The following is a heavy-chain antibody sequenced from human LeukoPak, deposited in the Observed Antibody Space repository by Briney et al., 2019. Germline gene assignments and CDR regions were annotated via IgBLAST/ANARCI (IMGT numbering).Heavy chain of an antibody. J-gene: IGHJ4*02. CDR3: ARHTMVRGVILNYFDY. D-gene: IGHD3-10*01. CDR1: GFIFSDYY. V-gene: IGHV3-11*04. CDR2: ISSSGSTI. Sequence: GGSLRLSCAASGFIFSDYYMSWIRQAPGKGLEWVSYISSSGSTIYYADSMKGRFTISRDNAKNSLYLQMNSLRAEDTAVYYCARHTMVRGVILNYFDYWGQGTLVTVSS.